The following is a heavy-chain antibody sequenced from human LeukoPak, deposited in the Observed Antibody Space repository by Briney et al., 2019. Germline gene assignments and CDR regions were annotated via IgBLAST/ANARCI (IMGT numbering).Heavy chain of an antibody. CDR1: GFTFSSYG. CDR3: AKSSPPLGYCSSTSCPDAFDI. Sequence: QPGRSLRLSCAASGFTFSSYGMHWVRQAPGKGLEWVAVIWYDGSNKYYADSVKGRFTISRDNSKNTLYLQVNSLRAEDTAVYYCAKSSPPLGYCSSTSCPDAFDIWGQGTMVTVSS. J-gene: IGHJ3*02. D-gene: IGHD2-2*01. CDR2: IWYDGSNK. V-gene: IGHV3-33*06.